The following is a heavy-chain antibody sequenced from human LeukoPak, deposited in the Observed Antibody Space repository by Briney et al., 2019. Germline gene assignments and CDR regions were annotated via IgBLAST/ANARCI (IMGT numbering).Heavy chain of an antibody. V-gene: IGHV3-74*01. Sequence: GGSLRLSCAASGFTFSSYWMHWVRQAPGKGLVWVSRINSDGSSTSYVDSVKGRFTISRDNAKNTLYLQMNSLRAEDTAVYYCARAAHLYYYDSSGYYPDYWGQGTLVTVSS. J-gene: IGHJ4*02. CDR1: GFTFSSYW. CDR2: INSDGSST. D-gene: IGHD3-22*01. CDR3: ARAAHLYYYDSSGYYPDY.